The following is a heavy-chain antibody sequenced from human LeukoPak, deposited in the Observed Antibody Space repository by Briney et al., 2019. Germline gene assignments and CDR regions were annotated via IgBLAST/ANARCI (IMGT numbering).Heavy chain of an antibody. CDR1: GYTFTNYG. V-gene: IGHV1-18*01. D-gene: IGHD3-16*01. Sequence: ASVKVSCKASGYTFTNYGISWVRQAPGQGLQWMGWISVNNADTNYAQNFQGRVTLTTDTSTGTAYMELRSLRYEDTAVYYCARDNDSRDPPHFDYWGQGTLVTVSS. J-gene: IGHJ4*02. CDR2: ISVNNADT. CDR3: ARDNDSRDPPHFDY.